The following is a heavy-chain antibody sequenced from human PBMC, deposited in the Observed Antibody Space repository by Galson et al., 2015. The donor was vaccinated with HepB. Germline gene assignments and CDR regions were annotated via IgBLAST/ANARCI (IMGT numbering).Heavy chain of an antibody. D-gene: IGHD5-18*01. Sequence: QSGAEVKKPGESPRISCKGSGYSFTSYWISWVRQMPGKGLEWMGRIDPSDSYTNYSPSFQGHVTISADKSISTAYLQWSSLKASDTAMYYCARRVGYSYGSSTKDAFDIWGQGTMVTVSS. CDR2: IDPSDSYT. V-gene: IGHV5-10-1*01. J-gene: IGHJ3*02. CDR1: GYSFTSYW. CDR3: ARRVGYSYGSSTKDAFDI.